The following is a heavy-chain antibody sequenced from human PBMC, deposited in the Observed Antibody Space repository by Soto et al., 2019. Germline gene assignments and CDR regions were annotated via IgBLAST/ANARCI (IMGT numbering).Heavy chain of an antibody. J-gene: IGHJ4*02. Sequence: QVRLVESGGGVVQPGRSLRLSCAASGFVFSSYSIHWVRQIPGKGLEWVAVIWYDGSNEYYADSVKGRFTISRDNSKNTGNLQMNTVSAGDTAVYFCARDGSVGGTFGNGNYLDYWGQGTLVTVSS. D-gene: IGHD3-16*01. V-gene: IGHV3-33*01. CDR3: ARDGSVGGTFGNGNYLDY. CDR1: GFVFSSYS. CDR2: IWYDGSNE.